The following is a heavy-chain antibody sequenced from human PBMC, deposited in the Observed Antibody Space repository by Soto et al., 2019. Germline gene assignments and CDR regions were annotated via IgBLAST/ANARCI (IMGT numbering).Heavy chain of an antibody. CDR3: ARHSQIAAAPWFDP. Sequence: PSETLSLTCTVSGGSISSSSYYWGWIRQPPGKGLEWIGSIYYSGYTYYNPSLKSRVTISVDTSKNQFSLKLSSVTAADTAVYYCARHSQIAAAPWFDPWGQGTLVTVSS. CDR2: IYYSGYT. D-gene: IGHD6-13*01. V-gene: IGHV4-39*01. J-gene: IGHJ5*02. CDR1: GGSISSSSYY.